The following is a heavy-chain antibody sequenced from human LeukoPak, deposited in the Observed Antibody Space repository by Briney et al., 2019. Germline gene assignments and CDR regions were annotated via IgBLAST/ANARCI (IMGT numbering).Heavy chain of an antibody. D-gene: IGHD5-24*01. CDR1: GFPFSSYW. V-gene: IGHV3-7*04. CDR3: TRVGYIDEGIDY. CDR2: IKQDGSKK. J-gene: IGHJ4*02. Sequence: GGSLRLSCSASGFPFSSYWMTWVRQAPGKGLEWVANIKQDGSKKSYVDSVKGRFTISRDNAKNSLYLQMNSLRAEDTAIYYCTRVGYIDEGIDYWGQGTLVTVSS.